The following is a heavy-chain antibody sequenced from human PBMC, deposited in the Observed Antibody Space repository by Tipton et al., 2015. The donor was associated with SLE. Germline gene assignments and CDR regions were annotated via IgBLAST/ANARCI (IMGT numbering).Heavy chain of an antibody. CDR3: AKDNERRWVVDY. CDR2: IYSGGST. J-gene: IGHJ4*02. CDR1: GVTVSNNY. D-gene: IGHD4-23*01. Sequence: SLRLSCAASGVTVSNNYMSWVRQAPGKGLEWVSIIYSGGSTYYADSVKGRFTISRDNSKNTLYLHMRSLRAEDAAVYYCAKDNERRWVVDYWGQGTLVTVSS. V-gene: IGHV3-53*05.